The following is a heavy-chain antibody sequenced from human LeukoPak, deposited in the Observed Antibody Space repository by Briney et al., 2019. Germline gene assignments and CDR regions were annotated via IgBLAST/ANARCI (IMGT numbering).Heavy chain of an antibody. CDR3: ARGVIAVAGTVYYFDY. J-gene: IGHJ4*02. CDR1: GGSFSGYY. D-gene: IGHD6-19*01. V-gene: IGHV4-34*01. Sequence: SETLSLTCAVYGGSFSGYYWSWIRQPPGKGLEWIGEINHSGSTNYNPSLKSRVAISVDTSKNQFSLKLSSVTAADTAVYYCARGVIAVAGTVYYFDYWGQGTLVTVSS. CDR2: INHSGST.